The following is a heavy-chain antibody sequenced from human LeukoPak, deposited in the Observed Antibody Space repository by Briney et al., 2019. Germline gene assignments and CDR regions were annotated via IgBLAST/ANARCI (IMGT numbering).Heavy chain of an antibody. D-gene: IGHD3-3*01. V-gene: IGHV1-69*01. CDR1: GGTFSSYA. J-gene: IGHJ4*02. CDR3: ASPVKYYDTWSGYPPFDY. CDR2: IIPMSGTA. Sequence: ASVKVSCKASGGTFSSYAISWVRQAPGQGLEWVGGIIPMSGTANYAQKFQGRVTITADESTSTAYMELSSLRSEDTAIYYCASPVKYYDTWSGYPPFDYWGQGTLVTVSS.